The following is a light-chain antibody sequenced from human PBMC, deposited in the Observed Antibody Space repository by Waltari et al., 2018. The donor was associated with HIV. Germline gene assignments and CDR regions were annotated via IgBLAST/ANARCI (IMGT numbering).Light chain of an antibody. CDR2: EVS. J-gene: IGLJ3*02. V-gene: IGLV2-14*01. CDR1: SSDVGGYNY. CDR3: SSYTTRSTPDPNWV. Sequence: QSALTQPASVSGSPGQSITISCTGTSSDVGGYNYVSWYQQHPGKAPKLMIFEVSNRPSGVSKRFSGPKSVNTASLTISGLQAEDEADYYCSSYTTRSTPDPNWVFGGGTKLTVL.